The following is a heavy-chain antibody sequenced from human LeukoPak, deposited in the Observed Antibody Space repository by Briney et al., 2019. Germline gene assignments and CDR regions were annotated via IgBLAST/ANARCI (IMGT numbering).Heavy chain of an antibody. V-gene: IGHV3-21*01. D-gene: IGHD4-17*01. CDR2: ISSSSSYI. Sequence: GGSLRLSCAASGFTFSDYNMRWIRQAPGKGLEWVSSISSSSSYIYYADSVKGRFTISRDNAKNSLYLQMNSLRAEDTAVYYCARGPATVTYYYYYYYMDVWGKGTTVTVSS. CDR3: ARGPATVTYYYYYYYMDV. J-gene: IGHJ6*03. CDR1: GFTFSDYN.